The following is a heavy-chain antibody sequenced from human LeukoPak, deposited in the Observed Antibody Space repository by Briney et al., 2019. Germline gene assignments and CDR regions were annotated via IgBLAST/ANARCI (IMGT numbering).Heavy chain of an antibody. V-gene: IGHV3-7*01. Sequence: PGGSLRLSCAVSGFTFTTYWLGWVRQPPGKGLEWVANIKQDGTEKYYVDSVKGRFIISRDNAKNSLYLQMNSLRAEDTAVYHCARVEDYDILTGFDYWGQGTLVTVSS. CDR2: IKQDGTEK. CDR1: GFTFTTYW. J-gene: IGHJ4*02. CDR3: ARVEDYDILTGFDY. D-gene: IGHD3-9*01.